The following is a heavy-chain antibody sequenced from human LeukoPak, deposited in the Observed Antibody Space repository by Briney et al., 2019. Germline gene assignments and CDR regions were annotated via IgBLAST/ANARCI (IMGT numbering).Heavy chain of an antibody. D-gene: IGHD2-15*01. CDR2: ISGDGGST. J-gene: IGHJ4*02. CDR3: ARLQLGYCSGGNCPPDY. Sequence: GGSLRLSCAAPGFIFDDYAIHWVRQAPGKGLEWVSLISGDGGSTFYADSVKGRFTISRDNSKNSLYLQMSSLRSEDTALYYCARLQLGYCSGGNCPPDYWGQGTLVTVSS. V-gene: IGHV3-43*02. CDR1: GFIFDDYA.